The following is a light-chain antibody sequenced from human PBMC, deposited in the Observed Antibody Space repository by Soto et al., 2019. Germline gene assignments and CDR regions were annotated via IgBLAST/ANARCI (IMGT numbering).Light chain of an antibody. CDR2: GAS. CDR3: QQYESWPPLFT. CDR1: QSVGNN. Sequence: IMLTQFPGTLALSPCERATLYCSAGQSVGNNLAWYQQKPGQAPSLFIFGASVRATGVPDRFSGSGPGTEFTLSISNLQSEDSAVYYCQQYESWPPLFTFGQGTKVDI. V-gene: IGKV3-15*01. J-gene: IGKJ2*01.